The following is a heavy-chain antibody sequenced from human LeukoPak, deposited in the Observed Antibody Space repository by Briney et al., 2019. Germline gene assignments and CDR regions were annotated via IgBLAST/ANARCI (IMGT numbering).Heavy chain of an antibody. CDR2: IYYSGST. D-gene: IGHD2-2*01. CDR1: GGSISSYY. J-gene: IGHJ5*02. Sequence: SETLSLTCTVSGGSISSYYWSWIRQPPGKGLEWIGYIYYSGSTNYNPSLKSRVTISVDTSKNQFSLKLSSVTAAGTAVYYCARYIVVVPAAKNWFDPWGQGTLVTVSS. V-gene: IGHV4-59*08. CDR3: ARYIVVVPAAKNWFDP.